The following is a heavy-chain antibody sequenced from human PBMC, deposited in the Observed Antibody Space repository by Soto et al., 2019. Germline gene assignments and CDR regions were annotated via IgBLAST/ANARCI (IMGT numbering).Heavy chain of an antibody. CDR3: ARSGSSGGSFDFDY. CDR1: RFTFSSYD. Sequence: GGSLRLSCVASRFTFSSYDMHWVRQATGKGLEWVSAIGTAGDTYYPGSVKGRFTISRENAKNSLYLQMNSLRAGDTAVYYCARSGSSGGSFDFDYWGQGTLVTVSS. CDR2: IGTAGDT. V-gene: IGHV3-13*01. J-gene: IGHJ4*02. D-gene: IGHD2-15*01.